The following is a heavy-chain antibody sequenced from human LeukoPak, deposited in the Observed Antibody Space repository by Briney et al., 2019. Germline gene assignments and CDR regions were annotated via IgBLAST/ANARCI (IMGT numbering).Heavy chain of an antibody. CDR3: AGPWFGES. CDR2: INHSGST. J-gene: IGHJ4*02. D-gene: IGHD3-10*01. Sequence: SETLSLTXAVYGGSFSGYYWSWICQPPGKGLEWIGEINHSGSTNYNPSLKSRVTISVDTSKNQFSLKLSSVTAADTAVYYCAGPWFGESWGQGTLVTVSS. CDR1: GGSFSGYY. V-gene: IGHV4-34*01.